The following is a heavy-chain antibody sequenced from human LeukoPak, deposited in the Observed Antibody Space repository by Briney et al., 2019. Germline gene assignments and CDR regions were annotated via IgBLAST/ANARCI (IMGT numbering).Heavy chain of an antibody. V-gene: IGHV3-30*02. J-gene: IGHJ4*02. D-gene: IGHD3-10*01. CDR3: AKPFPSYYPVKEEYYFDY. CDR2: IRYDGSNK. Sequence: GGSLRLSCAASGFTFSSYGMHWVRQAPGKGLEWVAFIRYDGSNKYYADSVKSRFTISRDNSKNTLYLQMNSLRAEDTAVYYCAKPFPSYYPVKEEYYFDYWGQGTLVTVSS. CDR1: GFTFSSYG.